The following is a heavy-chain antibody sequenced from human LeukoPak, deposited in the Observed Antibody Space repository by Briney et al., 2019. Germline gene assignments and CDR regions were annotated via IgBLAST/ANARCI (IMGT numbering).Heavy chain of an antibody. D-gene: IGHD2-2*01. CDR3: ARALRGIVVVPAASNWFDP. Sequence: SVKVSCKASGGTFSSYAISWVRQAPGQGLEWMGGIIPIFGTANYAQKFQGRVTITADESTSTAYMELSSLRSEDTAVYYCARALRGIVVVPAASNWFDPWGQGTLVTVSS. CDR1: GGTFSSYA. V-gene: IGHV1-69*13. J-gene: IGHJ5*02. CDR2: IIPIFGTA.